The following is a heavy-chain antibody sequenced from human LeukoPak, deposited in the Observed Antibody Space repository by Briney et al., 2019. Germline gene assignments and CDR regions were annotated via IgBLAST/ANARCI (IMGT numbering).Heavy chain of an antibody. V-gene: IGHV4-38-2*02. Sequence: SETLSLTCTVSGYSISSGYYWGWIRQPPGKGLEWIGSIYHSGSTYYNPSLKSRVTISVDTSKNQFSLKLSSVTAADTAVYYCARYSYGYEFDYWGQGTLVTVSS. CDR1: GYSISSGYY. CDR3: ARYSYGYEFDY. CDR2: IYHSGST. D-gene: IGHD5-18*01. J-gene: IGHJ4*02.